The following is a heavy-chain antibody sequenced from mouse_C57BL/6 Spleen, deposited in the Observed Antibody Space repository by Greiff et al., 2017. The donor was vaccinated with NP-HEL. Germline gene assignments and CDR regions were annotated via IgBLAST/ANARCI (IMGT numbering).Heavy chain of an antibody. CDR2: IGPGSGST. D-gene: IGHD2-5*01. CDR1: GYTFTDYS. CDR3: ANQEGVTTPWFAY. J-gene: IGHJ3*01. V-gene: IGHV1-77*01. Sequence: VQLQQSGAELVKPGASVKISCKASGYTFTDYSINWVKQRPGQGLEWIGKIGPGSGSTYYNEKFKGKATLTADKSSSTAYMQLSSLTSEDSAVYFCANQEGVTTPWFAYWGQGTLVTVSA.